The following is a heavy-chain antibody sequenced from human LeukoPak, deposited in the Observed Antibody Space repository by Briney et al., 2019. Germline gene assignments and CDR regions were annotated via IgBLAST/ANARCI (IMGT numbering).Heavy chain of an antibody. CDR3: ARDRYVRDYYGSGSYPYAEYFQH. V-gene: IGHV3-30*04. CDR2: ISYDGSNK. CDR1: GSTFSSYA. J-gene: IGHJ1*01. Sequence: GGSLRLSCAASGSTFSSYAMHWVRQAPGKGLEWVAVISYDGSNKYYADSVKGRFTISRDNSKNTLYLQMNSLRAEDTAVYYCARDRYVRDYYGSGSYPYAEYFQHWGQGTLVTVSS. D-gene: IGHD3-10*01.